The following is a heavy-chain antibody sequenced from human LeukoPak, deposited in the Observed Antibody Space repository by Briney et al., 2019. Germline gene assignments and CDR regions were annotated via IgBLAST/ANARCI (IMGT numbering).Heavy chain of an antibody. CDR1: GGSFSGYY. V-gene: IGHV4-34*01. Sequence: SETLSLTCAVYGGSFSGYYWSWIRQPPRKGLEWIGEINHSGSTNYNPSLKSRVTISVDTSKNQFSLKLSSVTAADTAVYYCARGLSGYYGSGSYNWFDPWGQGTLVTVSS. D-gene: IGHD3-10*01. J-gene: IGHJ5*02. CDR3: ARGLSGYYGSGSYNWFDP. CDR2: INHSGST.